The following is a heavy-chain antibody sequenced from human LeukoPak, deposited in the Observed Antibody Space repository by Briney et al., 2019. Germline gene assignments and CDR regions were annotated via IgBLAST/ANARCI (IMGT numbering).Heavy chain of an antibody. CDR2: ISGSGGST. J-gene: IGHJ4*02. Sequence: GGSLRLSCVAPGFTFSGYWMHWVRQDPRKGLEWVSAISGSGGSTYYADSVKGRFTISRDDSKNTLYLQMNSLRAEDTAVYYCAQNTAIGYWGQGTLVTVSS. V-gene: IGHV3-23*01. D-gene: IGHD5-18*01. CDR1: GFTFSGYW. CDR3: AQNTAIGY.